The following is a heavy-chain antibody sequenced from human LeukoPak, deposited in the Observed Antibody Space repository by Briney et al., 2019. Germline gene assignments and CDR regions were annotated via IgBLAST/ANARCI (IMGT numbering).Heavy chain of an antibody. CDR1: GGSISTENYC. D-gene: IGHD3-22*01. V-gene: IGHV4-39*01. CDR3: ARHDRYYYGASGHITLCFFDY. Sequence: PSETLSLTCTVSGGSISTENYCWGWIRQPSGKGLEWIGSFYYGGSTQYKPSLQSRITISIATTKNQFYLRLNSVTAADTAVYYCARHDRYYYGASGHITLCFFDYWGQGTLVTVSS. J-gene: IGHJ4*02. CDR2: FYYGGST.